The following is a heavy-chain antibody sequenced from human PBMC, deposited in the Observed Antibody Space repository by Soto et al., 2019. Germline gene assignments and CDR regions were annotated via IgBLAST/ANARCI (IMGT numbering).Heavy chain of an antibody. CDR2: ISGSGGGT. Sequence: LRLSCAASVFTFSIYAMSCVRQAPLKGLEWVSSISGSGGGTYYADSVKGRFTFSRDNSKNTLYLQMNSLRAEDTAVYYCAKFGMATTKRSPPYYIDYWGQGALVTVSS. J-gene: IGHJ4*02. CDR3: AKFGMATTKRSPPYYIDY. CDR1: VFTFSIYA. D-gene: IGHD1-1*01. V-gene: IGHV3-23*01.